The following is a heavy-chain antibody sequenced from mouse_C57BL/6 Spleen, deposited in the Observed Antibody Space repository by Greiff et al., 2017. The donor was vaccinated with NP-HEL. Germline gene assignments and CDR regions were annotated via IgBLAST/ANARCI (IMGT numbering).Heavy chain of an antibody. V-gene: IGHV5-4*01. D-gene: IGHD3-3*01. CDR1: GFTFSSYA. Sequence: DVKLVESGGGLVKPGGSLKLSCAASGFTFSSYAMSWVRQTPEKRLEWVATISDGGSYTYYPDNVKGRFTISRDNAKNNLYLQMSHLKSEDTAMYYCAREGGPAWFAYWGQGTLVTVSA. J-gene: IGHJ3*01. CDR2: ISDGGSYT. CDR3: AREGGPAWFAY.